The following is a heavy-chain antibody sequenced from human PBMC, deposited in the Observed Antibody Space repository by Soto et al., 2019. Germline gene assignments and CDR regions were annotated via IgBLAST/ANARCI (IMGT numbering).Heavy chain of an antibody. CDR2: IIPIFGTA. Sequence: QVQLVQSGAEVKKPGSSVKVSCKASGGTFSSYAISWVRQAPGQGLEWMGGIIPIFGTANYAQKFQGRVTITAEDSTSTAYMELRSLSSEYTAVYYCAGPPELTRIYYYYGMDVWGQGTTVTVSS. D-gene: IGHD1-7*01. CDR1: GGTFSSYA. V-gene: IGHV1-69*12. J-gene: IGHJ6*02. CDR3: AGPPELTRIYYYYGMDV.